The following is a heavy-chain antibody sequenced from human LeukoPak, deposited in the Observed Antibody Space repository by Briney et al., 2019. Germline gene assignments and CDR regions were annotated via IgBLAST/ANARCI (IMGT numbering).Heavy chain of an antibody. CDR1: GYTFTSYA. V-gene: IGHV1-3*01. D-gene: IGHD3-3*01. J-gene: IGHJ5*02. Sequence: ASVKVSCKTSGYTFTSYAMHWVRQAPGQRLEWMGWINAGNGNTKYSQKFQGRVTITRDTSASTAYMEQSSLRSEDTAVYYCARCPGALRNWFDPWGQGTLVTVSS. CDR2: INAGNGNT. CDR3: ARCPGALRNWFDP.